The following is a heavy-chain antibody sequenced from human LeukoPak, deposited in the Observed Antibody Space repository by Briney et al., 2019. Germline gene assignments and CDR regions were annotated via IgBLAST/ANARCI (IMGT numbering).Heavy chain of an antibody. V-gene: IGHV3-74*01. D-gene: IGHD3-16*01. CDR2: INSDGSGT. J-gene: IGHJ4*02. CDR1: GFTFSWYW. Sequence: PGGSLRLSCAASGFTFSWYWMHWVRRVPGKGLVWVSRINSDGSGTIYADSVKGRFTTSRDNDKNTLYLQINSLRADDTAVYYCESGRGGSGPTTTDLWGQGTLVTVSS. CDR3: ESGRGGSGPTTTDL.